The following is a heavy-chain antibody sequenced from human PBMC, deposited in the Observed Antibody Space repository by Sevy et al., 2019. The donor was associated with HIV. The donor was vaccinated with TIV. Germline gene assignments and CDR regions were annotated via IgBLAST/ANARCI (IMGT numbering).Heavy chain of an antibody. D-gene: IGHD3-22*01. Sequence: GGSLRLSCAASGLSVSDNYMNWVRQAPGKGLELVSVIYSDGRTYYADSLKVRLTISRDNSKNTLYLHMNNLRPYDTAVYYCARDRYYDASGYYYYYYGMDVWGQGTTVTVSS. V-gene: IGHV3-66*01. J-gene: IGHJ6*02. CDR2: IYSDGRT. CDR1: GLSVSDNY. CDR3: ARDRYYDASGYYYYYYGMDV.